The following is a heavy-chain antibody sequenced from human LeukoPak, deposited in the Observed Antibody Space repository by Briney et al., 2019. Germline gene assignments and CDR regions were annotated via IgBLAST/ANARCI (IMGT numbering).Heavy chain of an antibody. CDR3: ARDPIYDILTGYETDGIWG. J-gene: IGHJ4*02. Sequence: SETLSLTCTVSGGSISSSSYYWGWIRQPPGKGLEWIGSIYHSGSTYYNPSLKSRVTISVDTSKNQFSLKLSSVTAADTAVYYCARDPIYDILTGYETDGIWGWGQGTLVTVSS. D-gene: IGHD3-9*01. V-gene: IGHV4-39*07. CDR1: GGSISSSSYY. CDR2: IYHSGST.